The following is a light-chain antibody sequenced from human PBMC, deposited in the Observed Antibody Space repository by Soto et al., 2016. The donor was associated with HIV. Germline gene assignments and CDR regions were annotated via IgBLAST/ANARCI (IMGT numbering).Light chain of an antibody. CDR1: QSINSY. Sequence: DIQMTQSPSSLSASVGDRVTITCRSSQSINSYLNWYQQKPGKAPKLLIYGTSSSIAGVPSRFSGSGSGTDFSLTIRSLQPEDFATYYCQQTLYYPLTFGQGTRLEFK. J-gene: IGKJ5*01. V-gene: IGKV1-39*01. CDR3: QQTLYYPLT. CDR2: GTS.